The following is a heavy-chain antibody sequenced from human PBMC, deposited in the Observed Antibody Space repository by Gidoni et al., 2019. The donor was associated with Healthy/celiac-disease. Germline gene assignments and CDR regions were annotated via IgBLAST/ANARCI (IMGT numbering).Heavy chain of an antibody. V-gene: IGHV3-23*01. CDR2: ISGSGGST. Sequence: EVQLLESGGGLVKPGGSLRLSCAASGFTFSSYAMSWVRQAPGKGLEWVSAISGSGGSTYYADAVKGRFTISRDNSKNTLYLQMNSLRAEDTAVYYCARASPNDYGMDVWGQGTTVTVSS. CDR1: GFTFSSYA. CDR3: ARASPNDYGMDV. J-gene: IGHJ6*02.